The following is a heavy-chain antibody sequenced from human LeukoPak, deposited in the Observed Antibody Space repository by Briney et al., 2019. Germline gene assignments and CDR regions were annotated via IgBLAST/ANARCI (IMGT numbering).Heavy chain of an antibody. CDR2: IIPIFGTA. Sequence: SVKVSCKASGGTFSSYAISWVRQAPGQGLERLGGIIPIFGTANYAQKFQGRVTITTDESTSTAYMGLSSLRSEDTAVYYCASGLGYYDSSGYYTDLDYWGQGTLVTVSS. CDR1: GGTFSSYA. J-gene: IGHJ4*02. CDR3: ASGLGYYDSSGYYTDLDY. D-gene: IGHD3-22*01. V-gene: IGHV1-69*05.